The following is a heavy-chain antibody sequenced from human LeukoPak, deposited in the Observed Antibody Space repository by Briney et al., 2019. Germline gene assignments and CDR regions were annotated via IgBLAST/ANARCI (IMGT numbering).Heavy chain of an antibody. CDR3: VKDGYSSGWYNWFDP. J-gene: IGHJ5*02. D-gene: IGHD6-19*01. V-gene: IGHV3-64D*06. CDR2: INNNGGST. CDR1: GFTFSSYA. Sequence: GGSLILSCSASGFTFSSYAMHWVRQAPGKGLEYVSAINNNGGSTYYADSVKGRFTISRDNSKNTLYLQMSSLRAEDTAVYYCVKDGYSSGWYNWFDPWGQGTLVTVSS.